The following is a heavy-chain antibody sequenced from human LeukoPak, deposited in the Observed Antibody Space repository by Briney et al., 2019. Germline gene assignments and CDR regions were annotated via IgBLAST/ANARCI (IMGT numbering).Heavy chain of an antibody. CDR2: IIPIFGTA. V-gene: IGHV1-69*01. CDR1: GGTFSSYA. Sequence: SVKVSCKASGGTFSSYAISWVRQAPGQGLEWMGGIIPIFGTANYAQKFQGRVTITADESTSTAYMELSSLRSEDTAVYYCARDGLRGSGSYSYFDYWGQLTLVNPSS. D-gene: IGHD3-10*01. CDR3: ARDGLRGSGSYSYFDY. J-gene: IGHJ4*02.